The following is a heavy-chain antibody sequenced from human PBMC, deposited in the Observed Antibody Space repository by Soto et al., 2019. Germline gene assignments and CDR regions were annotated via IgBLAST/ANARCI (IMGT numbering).Heavy chain of an antibody. CDR3: AREKTAWPLAYGLDV. D-gene: IGHD1-1*01. CDR1: GFIFSTYS. CDR2: ISTSGDT. Sequence: GGSLRLSCAGSGFIFSTYSMHWVRQAPGKGLEWVSPISTSGDTYYGDSVKGRFTISRDNAKNSLSLQMNSLRAEDTAVYYCAREKTAWPLAYGLDVWGQGTTVTVSS. J-gene: IGHJ6*02. V-gene: IGHV3-21*01.